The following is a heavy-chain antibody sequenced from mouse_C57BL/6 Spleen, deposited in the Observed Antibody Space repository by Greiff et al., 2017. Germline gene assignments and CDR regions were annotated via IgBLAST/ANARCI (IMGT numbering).Heavy chain of an antibody. V-gene: IGHV1-52*01. D-gene: IGHD1-1*01. CDR2: IDPSDSET. Sequence: QVQLQQPGAELVRPGSSVKLSCKASGYTFPSYWMHWVKQRPIQGLEWIGNIDPSDSETHYNQKFKDKATLTVDKSSSTAYMQLSSLTSEDSAVYYCARTDYGSSFLLAYWGQGTLVTVCA. CDR1: GYTFPSYW. CDR3: ARTDYGSSFLLAY. J-gene: IGHJ3*01.